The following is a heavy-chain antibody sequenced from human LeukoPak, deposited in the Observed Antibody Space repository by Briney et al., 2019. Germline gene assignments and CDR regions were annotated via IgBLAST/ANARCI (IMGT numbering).Heavy chain of an antibody. V-gene: IGHV3-30-3*01. Sequence: PGGSLRLSCTASGFVFSNYVIHWVRQAPGKGLEWVAVISDDGNDAYYAGSVEGRFNISRDNSKSTVFLQMNGLRAEDSAVYYCGPIDSWGQGTLVTVSS. CDR2: ISDDGNDA. J-gene: IGHJ4*02. CDR1: GFVFSNYV. CDR3: GPIDS.